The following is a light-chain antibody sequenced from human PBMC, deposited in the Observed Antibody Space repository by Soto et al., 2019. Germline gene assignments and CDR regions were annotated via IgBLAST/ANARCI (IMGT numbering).Light chain of an antibody. CDR3: QQYATSPLT. CDR1: ESVSGSY. Sequence: EIVLTQSPGTLSLSPGERATLSCRASESVSGSYLAWYQQKAGQAPRLLIYGASSRATGIPDRFSGSGSGTDFTLTISRLDPEDFAVYYCQQYATSPLTFSRGTMVEIK. V-gene: IGKV3-20*01. J-gene: IGKJ1*01. CDR2: GAS.